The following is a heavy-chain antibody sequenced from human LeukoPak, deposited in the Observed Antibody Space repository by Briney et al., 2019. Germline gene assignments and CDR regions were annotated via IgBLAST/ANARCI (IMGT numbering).Heavy chain of an antibody. V-gene: IGHV1-18*01. D-gene: IGHD6-13*01. CDR3: AKVAGDRMDY. CDR2: ISSSTGKT. Sequence: GASVKVPCKASGYTFATYGFCWVRQAPGHGLEWMGWISSSTGKTDYAQKFQGRVTLTTDTSTSTAYMELRSLRPDDTALYYCAKVAGDRMDYWGQGTLLTVSS. CDR1: GYTFATYG. J-gene: IGHJ4*02.